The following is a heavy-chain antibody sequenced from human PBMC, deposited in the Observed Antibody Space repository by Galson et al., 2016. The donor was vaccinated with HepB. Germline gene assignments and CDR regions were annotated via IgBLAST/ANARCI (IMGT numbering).Heavy chain of an antibody. Sequence: SLRLSCAASGFTFSYYAMHWVRQAPGKGLEFVSGIRSNGDITYYADSVKGRFTISRDNSKNTLYLQMSSLRAEDTAVYYCVKDMAGSYYFAYWGQGTVVTVSS. CDR3: VKDMAGSYYFAY. V-gene: IGHV3-64D*06. CDR1: GFTFSYYA. J-gene: IGHJ4*02. D-gene: IGHD6-19*01. CDR2: IRSNGDIT.